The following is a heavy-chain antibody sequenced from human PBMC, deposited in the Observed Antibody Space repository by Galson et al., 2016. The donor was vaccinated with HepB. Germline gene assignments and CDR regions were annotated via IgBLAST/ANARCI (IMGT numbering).Heavy chain of an antibody. D-gene: IGHD2-2*01. Sequence: SLRLSCAAYGLPVSNDYMSWVRQAPGRGLKWVSVSYGDGRTYYAGSVKGRFTISSDTSKNTVFLQMDSLRGEDKAVYYCAREPGCRNGMDVWGQGTTVTVS. V-gene: IGHV3-53*01. CDR1: GLPVSNDY. CDR3: AREPGCRNGMDV. CDR2: SYGDGRT. J-gene: IGHJ6*02.